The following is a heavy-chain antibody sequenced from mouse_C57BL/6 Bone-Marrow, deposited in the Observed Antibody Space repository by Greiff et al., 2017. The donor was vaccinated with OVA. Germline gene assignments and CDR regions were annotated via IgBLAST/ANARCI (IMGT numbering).Heavy chain of an antibody. CDR3: TRAYYYEVWFAY. CDR2: IDPETGGT. J-gene: IGHJ3*01. D-gene: IGHD1-1*01. Sequence: VQLQQSGAELVRPGASVTLSCKASGYTFTDYEMHWVKQTPVHGLEWIVAIDPETGGTAYNQKFKGKAILTADKSSSTAYMELRSLTSEDSAVYYCTRAYYYEVWFAYWGQGTLVTVSA. CDR1: GYTFTDYE. V-gene: IGHV1-15*01.